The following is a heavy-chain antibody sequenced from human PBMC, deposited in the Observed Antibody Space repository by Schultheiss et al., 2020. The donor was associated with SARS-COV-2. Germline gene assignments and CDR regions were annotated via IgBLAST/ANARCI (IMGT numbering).Heavy chain of an antibody. Sequence: SQTLSLTCTVSGGSISTSSYYWGWIRQPPGKGLEWIGSIYYSGSTYYNPSLKSRVTISVDTSKNQFSLKLSSVTAADTAVYYCARGGTMFQLWGQGILVTVSS. V-gene: IGHV4-39*01. CDR1: GGSISTSSYY. CDR3: ARGGTMFQL. D-gene: IGHD3-10*02. CDR2: IYYSGST. J-gene: IGHJ4*02.